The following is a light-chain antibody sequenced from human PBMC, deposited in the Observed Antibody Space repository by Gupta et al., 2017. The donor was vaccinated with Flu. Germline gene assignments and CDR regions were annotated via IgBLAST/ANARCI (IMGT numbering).Light chain of an antibody. CDR2: AVS. CDR3: HQANSFRHS. CDR1: QGISSW. Sequence: PSSASASVGDGVMITSRSSQGISSWLPWYQQKPGKAPKLLIYAVSSSLSGVPSRFSGSGSGAXFTLTIXILQPEYFATYYCHQANSFRHSFGXGTRLEIK. V-gene: IGKV1D-12*01. J-gene: IGKJ2*03.